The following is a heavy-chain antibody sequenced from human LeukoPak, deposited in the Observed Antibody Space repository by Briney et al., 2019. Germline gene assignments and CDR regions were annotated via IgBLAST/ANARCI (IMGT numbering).Heavy chain of an antibody. CDR2: IYHSGST. V-gene: IGHV4-4*02. D-gene: IGHD3-22*01. Sequence: PSETLSLTCAVSGGSISSSNWWSWVRQPPGKGLEWIGEIYHSGSTNYNPSLKSRVTISVDTSKNQFSLKLSSVTAADTAVYYCATYYDSSGYYPHDAFDIWGQGTMVTVSS. CDR1: GGSISSSNW. CDR3: ATYYDSSGYYPHDAFDI. J-gene: IGHJ3*02.